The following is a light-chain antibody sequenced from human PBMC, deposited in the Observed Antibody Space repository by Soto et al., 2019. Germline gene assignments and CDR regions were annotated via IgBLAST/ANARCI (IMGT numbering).Light chain of an antibody. CDR2: GAS. Sequence: EIAFTQSPGTPSLSPWERSGLPCRASQSVSSSYLAWYQQKPGQAPRLLIYGASSRATGIPDRFSGSGSGTDFTLTISRLEPEDFAMYYCQQYGRTFGLGTKVDIK. V-gene: IGKV3-20*01. CDR1: QSVSSSY. CDR3: QQYGRT. J-gene: IGKJ1*01.